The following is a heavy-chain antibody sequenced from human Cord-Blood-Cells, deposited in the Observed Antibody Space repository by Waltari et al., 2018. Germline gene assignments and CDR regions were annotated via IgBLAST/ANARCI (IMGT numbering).Heavy chain of an antibody. D-gene: IGHD3-3*01. J-gene: IGHJ3*02. Sequence: QVQLVQSGAEVKKPGASVKVSCKASGYTFTSYYMHWVRQAPGQGLEWMGIINPSGGSTSYAQKFQGRVTMTRDTSTSTVYMELSSLRSEDTAVYYCARAYGVDITYYDFWSGSPARIDAFDIWGQGTMVTVSS. V-gene: IGHV1-46*01. CDR3: ARAYGVDITYYDFWSGSPARIDAFDI. CDR2: INPSGGST. CDR1: GYTFTSYY.